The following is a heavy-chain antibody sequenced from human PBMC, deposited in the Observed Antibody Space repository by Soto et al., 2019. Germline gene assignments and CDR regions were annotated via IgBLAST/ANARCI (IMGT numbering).Heavy chain of an antibody. CDR1: GGSFSGYY. Sequence: QVQLQQWGAGLLKPSETLSLTCAVYGGSFSGYYWSWIRQPPGRGLEWIGEINHSGSTNYNPSLKSRVTRSVDTSKNQFSLKLSSVTAADTAVYFCARAVGEYDFWSASYYYYYYMDVWGKGTTVTVSS. CDR2: INHSGST. CDR3: ARAVGEYDFWSASYYYYYYMDV. J-gene: IGHJ6*03. D-gene: IGHD3-3*01. V-gene: IGHV4-34*01.